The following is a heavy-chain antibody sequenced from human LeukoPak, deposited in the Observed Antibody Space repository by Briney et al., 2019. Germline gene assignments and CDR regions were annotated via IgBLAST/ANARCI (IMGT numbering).Heavy chain of an antibody. D-gene: IGHD2-15*01. CDR2: ISAYNGDT. V-gene: IGHV1-18*01. CDR3: ALGYCSGGSCYRYWFDP. J-gene: IGHJ5*02. Sequence: ASVKVSCKTPGYTFTGSGVSWVRQAPGQGLEWMGWISAYNGDTTYAQKVQGRVTITADESTSTAYMELSSLRSEDTAVYYCALGYCSGGSCYRYWFDPWGQGTLVTVSS. CDR1: GYTFTGSG.